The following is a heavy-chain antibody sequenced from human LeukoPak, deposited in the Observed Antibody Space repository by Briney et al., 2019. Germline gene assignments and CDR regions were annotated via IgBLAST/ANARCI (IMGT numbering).Heavy chain of an antibody. Sequence: AGSLTLSCAASGFTFSSYSMNWVRQAPGQGLEWVSSISSSSSYIYYADSVKGRFTISRDNGKNSLYLQMNSGRAGDTGVYYSAMAGGLRWPFDYGGQGSLVTVSS. V-gene: IGHV3-21*01. J-gene: IGHJ4*02. D-gene: IGHD4-23*01. CDR3: AMAGGLRWPFDY. CDR1: GFTFSSYS. CDR2: ISSSSSYI.